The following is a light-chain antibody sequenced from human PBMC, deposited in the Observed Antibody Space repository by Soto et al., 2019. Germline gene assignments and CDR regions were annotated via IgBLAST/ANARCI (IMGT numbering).Light chain of an antibody. CDR2: KAS. V-gene: IGKV1-5*03. CDR3: QQYGSSPLSST. Sequence: DIQMTQSPSTLSASVRDRVTITCRASQTISSWLAWFQQRPGKAPKLLIYKASTLKSGVPSRFSGSGSGTEFTLTISRLEPEDFAVYYCQQYGSSPLSSTFGQGTRLEIK. J-gene: IGKJ5*01. CDR1: QTISSW.